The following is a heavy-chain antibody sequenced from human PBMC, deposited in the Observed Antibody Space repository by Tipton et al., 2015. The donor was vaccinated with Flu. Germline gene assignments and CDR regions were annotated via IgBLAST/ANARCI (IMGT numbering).Heavy chain of an antibody. CDR3: ARMVRGVLYFDY. D-gene: IGHD3-10*01. CDR1: GGSFSGYY. V-gene: IGHV4-59*01. Sequence: TLSFTCAVYGGSFSGYYWSWIRQPPGKGLEWIGYIYYSGSTNYNPSLKSRVTISVDTSKNQSSLKLSSVTAADTAVYYCARMVRGVLYFDYWGQGTLVTVSS. J-gene: IGHJ4*02. CDR2: IYYSGST.